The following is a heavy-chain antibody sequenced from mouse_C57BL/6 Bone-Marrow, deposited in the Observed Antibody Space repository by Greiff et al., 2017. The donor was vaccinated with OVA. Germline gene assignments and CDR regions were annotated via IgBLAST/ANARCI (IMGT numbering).Heavy chain of an antibody. J-gene: IGHJ2*01. CDR1: GFNIKDDY. CDR2: IDPENGDT. V-gene: IGHV14-4*01. CDR3: TSCDGYYFYFDC. Sequence: EVQRVESGAELVRPGASVKLSCTASGFNIKDDYMHWVKQRPEQGLEWIGWIDPENGDTEYASKFQGQATITADTSSNTAYLQLSSLTSEDTAVYYCTSCDGYYFYFDCWGQGTTLTVSS. D-gene: IGHD2-3*01.